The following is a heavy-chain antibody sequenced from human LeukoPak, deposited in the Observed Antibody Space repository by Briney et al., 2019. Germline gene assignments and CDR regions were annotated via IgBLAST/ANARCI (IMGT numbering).Heavy chain of an antibody. D-gene: IGHD2-15*01. CDR3: ASAGPVVVGATAGVFDI. Sequence: GGSLRLSCAASGFTFDDYGMSWVRQAPGKGLEWVSGINWNGGSTGYGDSVKGRFIISRDNAKKSLYLQMNSLRAEDTALYYCASAGPVVVGATAGVFDIWGQGTTVTVSS. CDR2: INWNGGST. J-gene: IGHJ3*02. CDR1: GFTFDDYG. V-gene: IGHV3-20*04.